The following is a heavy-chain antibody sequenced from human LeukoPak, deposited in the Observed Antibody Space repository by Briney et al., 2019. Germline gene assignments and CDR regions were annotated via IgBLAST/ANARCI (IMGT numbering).Heavy chain of an antibody. CDR2: ISSSGSTT. CDR1: GFTFSNFA. J-gene: IGHJ4*02. Sequence: GGSLRLSCAASGFTFSNFALSWVRQAPGEGLEWVSYISSSGSTTCYADSVKGRFTVSRDNAKKSLYLQMNSLRVEDTAVYYCAREEEQSLDYWGQGTLVTVSS. V-gene: IGHV3-48*03. CDR3: AREEEQSLDY. D-gene: IGHD6-13*01.